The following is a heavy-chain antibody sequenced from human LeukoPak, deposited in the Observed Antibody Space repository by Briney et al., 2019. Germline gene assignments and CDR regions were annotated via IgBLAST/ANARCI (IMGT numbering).Heavy chain of an antibody. CDR2: MNPNSGNT. D-gene: IGHD3-22*01. CDR1: GYTFTSYD. J-gene: IGHJ4*02. CDR3: ARDQYYDVSTYYEIDY. Sequence: ASVKVSCKASGYTFTSYDINWVRQATGQGLEWMGWMNPNSGNTGYAQKFQGRVTITRNTSISTAYMELSSLRSEDTAVYYCARDQYYDVSTYYEIDYWGQGTLVTVSS. V-gene: IGHV1-8*03.